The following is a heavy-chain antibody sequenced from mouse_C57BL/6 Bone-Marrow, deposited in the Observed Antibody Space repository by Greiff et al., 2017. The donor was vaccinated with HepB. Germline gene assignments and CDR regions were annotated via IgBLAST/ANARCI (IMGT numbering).Heavy chain of an antibody. CDR3: ASPFITTVVATDY. J-gene: IGHJ2*01. Sequence: EVKLMESGAELVKPGASVKLSCTASGFNIKDYYMHWVKQRTEQGLEWIGRIDPEDGETKYAPKFQGKATITADTSSSTTYLQLSSLTSEDTAVYYCASPFITTVVATDYWGQGTTLTVSS. CDR2: IDPEDGET. CDR1: GFNIKDYY. V-gene: IGHV14-2*01. D-gene: IGHD1-1*01.